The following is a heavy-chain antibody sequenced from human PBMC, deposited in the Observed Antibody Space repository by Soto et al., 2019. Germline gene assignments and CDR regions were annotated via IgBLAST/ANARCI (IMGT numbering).Heavy chain of an antibody. CDR3: ATDRRKLEPPLY. D-gene: IGHD1-1*01. V-gene: IGHV4-59*01. CDR2: IYYSGST. CDR1: GGSISSYY. J-gene: IGHJ4*02. Sequence: SETLSLTCTVSGGSISSYYWSWIRQPPGKGLEWIGYIYYSGSTNYNPSLKSRVTISVDTSKNQFSLKLSSVTAADTAVYYCATDRRKLEPPLYWGQGTRVTVYS.